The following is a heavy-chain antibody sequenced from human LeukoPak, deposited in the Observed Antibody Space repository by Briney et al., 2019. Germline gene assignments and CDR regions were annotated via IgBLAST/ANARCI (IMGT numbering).Heavy chain of an antibody. D-gene: IGHD2-21*02. CDR3: SREGVVTAFGWFDP. V-gene: IGHV3-49*03. Sequence: PGGSLRLSCRASGFTFGNYVVSWFRQAPGKGLEWVGFIRSKANGGTTEYAASVKGRFTISRDDSKSIAYLQMNSLKTEDTAVYYCSREGVVTAFGWFDPWGQGTLVTVSS. J-gene: IGHJ5*02. CDR1: GFTFGNYV. CDR2: IRSKANGGTT.